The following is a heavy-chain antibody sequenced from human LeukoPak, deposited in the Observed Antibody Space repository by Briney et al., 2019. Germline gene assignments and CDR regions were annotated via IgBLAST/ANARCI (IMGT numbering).Heavy chain of an antibody. D-gene: IGHD1-1*01. Sequence: PGGSLRLSCAASGFSFSSYGMHWVRQAPGKGLEWVAVISYDGSNKYYADSVKGRFTISRDNSKNTLYLQMNSLRAEDTAVYYCAKDDGDWNDFFDYWGQGTLVTVSS. CDR3: AKDDGDWNDFFDY. CDR1: GFSFSSYG. CDR2: ISYDGSNK. J-gene: IGHJ4*02. V-gene: IGHV3-30*18.